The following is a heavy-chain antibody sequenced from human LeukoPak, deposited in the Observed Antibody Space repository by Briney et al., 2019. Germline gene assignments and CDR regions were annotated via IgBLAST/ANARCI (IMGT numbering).Heavy chain of an antibody. CDR3: AKGITFYYDSSGYSTDY. Sequence: GGSLRLSCTASGFTFNNYAMTWVRRTPGKELEWVSVINGSGRSTHTADSVKGRFTISRDNSKNTVTLQMTSLRAEDSAVYYCAKGITFYYDSSGYSTDYWGQGTLVTVSS. J-gene: IGHJ4*02. CDR2: INGSGRST. CDR1: GFTFNNYA. D-gene: IGHD3-22*01. V-gene: IGHV3-23*01.